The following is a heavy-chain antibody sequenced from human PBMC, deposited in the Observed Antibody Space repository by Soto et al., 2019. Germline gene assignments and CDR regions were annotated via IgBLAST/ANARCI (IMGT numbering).Heavy chain of an antibody. CDR1: GFTFSSYA. Sequence: EVQLLESGGGLVQPGGSLRLSCAASGFTFSSYAMSWVRQAPGKGLEWVSTISGSGGSTYYPDSVKGRFTISRDSSKNTVYLQMNSLRAEDAAVYYCAKEMTSAYYLFDYWGQGTLVTVSS. CDR2: ISGSGGST. V-gene: IGHV3-23*01. J-gene: IGHJ4*02. CDR3: AKEMTSAYYLFDY. D-gene: IGHD3-22*01.